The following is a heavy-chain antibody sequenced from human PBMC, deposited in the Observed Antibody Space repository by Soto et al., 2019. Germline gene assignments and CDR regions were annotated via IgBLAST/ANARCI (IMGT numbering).Heavy chain of an antibody. Sequence: EVQLVESGGGLVQPGGYLSLSCVASGFRFDAYWMHWVRQAPGQGTVWVSRMDDDGTTTNYADSVKGRFTISRDNATKPLYLQMNSLRPEDTAVYDCAREHRASSGGTGAYWGQGTLVTVSS. CDR1: GFRFDAYW. V-gene: IGHV3-74*01. CDR3: AREHRASSGGTGAY. CDR2: MDDDGTTT. J-gene: IGHJ1*01. D-gene: IGHD2-2*01.